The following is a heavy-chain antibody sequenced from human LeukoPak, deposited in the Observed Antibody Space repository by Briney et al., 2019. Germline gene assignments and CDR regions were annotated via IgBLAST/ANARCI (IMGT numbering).Heavy chain of an antibody. CDR3: EMGRSQRYHNNPWFDP. CDR1: GGTFSSYA. J-gene: IGHJ5*02. V-gene: IGHV1-69*06. CDR2: IIPIFGTA. D-gene: IGHD1-14*01. Sequence: SVKVSCKASGGTFSSYAISWVRQAPGQGLEWMGRIIPIFGTANYAQKFQGRVTITADKSTSTAYIELSSLRSEDTAVYYCEMGRSQRYHNNPWFDPWGQGTLVTVSS.